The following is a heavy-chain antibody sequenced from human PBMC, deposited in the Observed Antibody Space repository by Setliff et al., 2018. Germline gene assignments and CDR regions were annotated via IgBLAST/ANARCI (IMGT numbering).Heavy chain of an antibody. CDR2: FRPSGKT. CDR3: VRDAGDGYGVDAYAGGGFDI. Sequence: PSETLSLTCAVSGSAISSGHYWGWIRQPPGKGLEWIGSFRPSGKTYYNPSLKSRVTISVDTSKKYFSLKLTSVTAADTAVYYCVRDAGDGYGVDAYAGGGFDIWGQGTVVT. CDR1: GSAISSGHY. J-gene: IGHJ3*02. D-gene: IGHD4-17*01. V-gene: IGHV4-38-2*02.